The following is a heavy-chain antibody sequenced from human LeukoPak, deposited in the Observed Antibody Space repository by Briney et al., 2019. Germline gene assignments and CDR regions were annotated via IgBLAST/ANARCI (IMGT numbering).Heavy chain of an antibody. V-gene: IGHV3-20*04. Sequence: GGSLRLSCAASGFTLGDYGMSWVRQAPGKGLEWVSSINWNGGNTAYADPVKGRFTISRDTAKDSLYLQLNSLRAEDTALYYCARDRGWLQYIDYWGQGTLVTVSS. CDR2: INWNGGNT. CDR3: ARDRGWLQYIDY. D-gene: IGHD5-24*01. J-gene: IGHJ4*02. CDR1: GFTLGDYG.